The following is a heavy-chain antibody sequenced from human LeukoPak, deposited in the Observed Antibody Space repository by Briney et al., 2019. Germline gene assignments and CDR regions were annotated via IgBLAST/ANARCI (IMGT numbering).Heavy chain of an antibody. Sequence: GASVKVSCKASGYTFTNYDINWVRQATGRGLEWMGWMNSGSGDTAYAQKFQGRVTFTRDTSISTAYMELSSLRSEDTAVYYCARVWVIHGTARAEKYFDSWGQGTLVTVSS. V-gene: IGHV1-8*03. CDR1: GYTFTNYD. D-gene: IGHD1-7*01. CDR2: MNSGSGDT. CDR3: ARVWVIHGTARAEKYFDS. J-gene: IGHJ4*02.